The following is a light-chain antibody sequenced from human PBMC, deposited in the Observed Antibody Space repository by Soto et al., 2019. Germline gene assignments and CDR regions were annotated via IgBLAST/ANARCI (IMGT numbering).Light chain of an antibody. CDR3: LQDINYPWT. CDR1: QGGGNA. J-gene: IGKJ1*01. CDR2: GAS. V-gene: IGKV1-6*01. Sequence: AIQMTQSPSSLSASVGDGVTICCRASQGGGNALGWYGQKPGKPPEVLIYGASNLPSRAPPRFSGSGSGTDFTLAISSLQPEDSATYYCLQDINYPWTFGQGTKVDIK.